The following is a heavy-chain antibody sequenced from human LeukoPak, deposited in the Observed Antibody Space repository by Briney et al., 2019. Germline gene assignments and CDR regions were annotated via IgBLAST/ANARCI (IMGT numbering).Heavy chain of an antibody. D-gene: IGHD6-13*01. J-gene: IGHJ6*02. Sequence: PSETLSLTCTVSGGSISSSSYYWGWIRQPPGKGLEWIGSIYYSGSTNYNPSLKSRVTISVDTSKNQFSLKLSSVTAADTAVYYCARGLAAGYYYYYYGMDVWGQGTTVTVSS. CDR1: GGSISSSSYY. CDR3: ARGLAAGYYYYYYGMDV. V-gene: IGHV4-39*07. CDR2: IYYSGST.